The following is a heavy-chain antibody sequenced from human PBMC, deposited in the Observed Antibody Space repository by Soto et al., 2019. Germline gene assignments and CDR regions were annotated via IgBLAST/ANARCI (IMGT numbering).Heavy chain of an antibody. CDR3: TRSPMVRGVTGYYYYMDV. J-gene: IGHJ6*03. Sequence: GGSLRLSCAASGFTFSGSAMHWVREASGKGLELVCRIRSKANSYATAYAASVKGRFTISRDDSKNTAYLQMNSLKTEDTAVYYCTRSPMVRGVTGYYYYMDVWGKGTTVTVSS. CDR1: GFTFSGSA. D-gene: IGHD3-10*01. CDR2: IRSKANSYAT. V-gene: IGHV3-73*01.